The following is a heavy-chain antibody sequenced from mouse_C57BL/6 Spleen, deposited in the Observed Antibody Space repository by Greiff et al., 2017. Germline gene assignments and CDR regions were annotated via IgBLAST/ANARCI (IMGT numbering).Heavy chain of an antibody. Sequence: QVQLKESGAELVKPGASVKISCKASGYAFSSYWMNWVKQRPGKGLEWIGQIYPGDGDTNYNGKFKGKATLTADKSSSTAYMQLSSLTSEDSAVYFCARNGIPTVVFDYWGQGTTLTVSS. CDR1: GYAFSSYW. CDR3: ARNGIPTVVFDY. CDR2: IYPGDGDT. D-gene: IGHD1-1*01. V-gene: IGHV1-80*01. J-gene: IGHJ2*01.